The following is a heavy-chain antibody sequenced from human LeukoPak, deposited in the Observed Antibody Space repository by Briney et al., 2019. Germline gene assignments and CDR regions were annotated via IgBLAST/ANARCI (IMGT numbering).Heavy chain of an antibody. D-gene: IGHD1-26*01. V-gene: IGHV3-48*01. CDR1: GFTFSPYN. J-gene: IGHJ4*02. CDR2: ISSSSSTI. Sequence: PGGSLRLSCAASGFTFSPYNMNWVRQAPGKGLEWISYISSSSSTISYADSVKGRFTISRDNAENSLYLQMNSLSAEDTAVYYCARVNGALYYFDYWGQGTLVTVSS. CDR3: ARVNGALYYFDY.